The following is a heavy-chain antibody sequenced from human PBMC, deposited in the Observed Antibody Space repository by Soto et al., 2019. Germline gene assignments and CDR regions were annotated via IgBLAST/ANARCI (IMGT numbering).Heavy chain of an antibody. CDR1: GDSISSESYY. CDR2: LYHNGNT. CDR3: ARLALRMATMRINFDD. Sequence: QLQLQESGPGLVKPSETLSLTCSVSGDSISSESYYWGWLRQPPGKGLEWMGNLYHNGNTYYNPSLKSRVTISADTSKNQIAREGTSGTAADTAVNYCARLALRMATMRINFDDWGQGTQVTVAT. J-gene: IGHJ4*02. V-gene: IGHV4-39*01. D-gene: IGHD2-15*01.